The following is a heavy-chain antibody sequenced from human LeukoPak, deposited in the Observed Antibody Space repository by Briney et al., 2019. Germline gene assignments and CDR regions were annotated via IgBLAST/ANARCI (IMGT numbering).Heavy chain of an antibody. Sequence: QPGGSLRLSCAASGFTFSSYAMSWVRQAPGKGLEWVSAISGSGGSTYYADSVKGRFTISRDNSKNTLYLQMNSLRVEDTAVYYCGRDVGYGYAMDSWGQGTLVTVSS. J-gene: IGHJ4*02. D-gene: IGHD5-18*01. CDR3: GRDVGYGYAMDS. V-gene: IGHV3-23*01. CDR1: GFTFSSYA. CDR2: ISGSGGST.